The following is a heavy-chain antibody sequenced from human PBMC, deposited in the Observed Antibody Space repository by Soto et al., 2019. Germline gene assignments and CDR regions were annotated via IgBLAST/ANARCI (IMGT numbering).Heavy chain of an antibody. CDR2: IAEDGSKE. Sequence: PGGSLRLSCAASGFNFSTYYMGWVRQAPGKGLEWVANIAEDGSKEDYADSVKGRFTVSRDNADNSLHLQMHSLRVEDTALYYCVRGGAALPHWGQGAWVTVSS. CDR3: VRGGAALPH. V-gene: IGHV3-7*01. J-gene: IGHJ4*02. D-gene: IGHD1-26*01. CDR1: GFNFSTYY.